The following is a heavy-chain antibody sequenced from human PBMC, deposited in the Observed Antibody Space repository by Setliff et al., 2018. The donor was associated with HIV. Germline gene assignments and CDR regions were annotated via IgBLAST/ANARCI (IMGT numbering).Heavy chain of an antibody. J-gene: IGHJ4*02. V-gene: IGHV4-39*01. CDR1: GGSITSSGSYY. CDR2: AYSSGST. D-gene: IGHD6-13*01. Sequence: SETLSLTCTVSGGSITSSGSYYWAWLRQPPGKGLEWIGSAYSSGSTYHSPSFESRITISVDTSNNQFSLRLNSVTATDTAVYFCARRGGISATHSVRAFDSWGQGTLVTVSS. CDR3: ARRGGISATHSVRAFDS.